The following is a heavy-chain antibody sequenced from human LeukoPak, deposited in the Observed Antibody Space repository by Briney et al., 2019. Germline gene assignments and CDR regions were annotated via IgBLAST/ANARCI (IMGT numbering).Heavy chain of an antibody. CDR1: GGTFSSYA. V-gene: IGHV1-69*05. CDR3: AKGDSNTASLWDYYYGMDV. CDR2: IIPIFGTA. D-gene: IGHD5-18*01. Sequence: GASVTVSCKASGGTFSSYAISWVRQAPGQGLEWMGGIIPIFGTANYAQKFQGRVTITTDESTSTAYMELSSLRSEDTAVYYCAKGDSNTASLWDYYYGMDVWGQGTTVTVSS. J-gene: IGHJ6*02.